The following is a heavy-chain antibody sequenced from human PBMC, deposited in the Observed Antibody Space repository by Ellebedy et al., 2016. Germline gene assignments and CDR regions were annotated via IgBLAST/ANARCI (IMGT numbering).Heavy chain of an antibody. V-gene: IGHV3-48*04. Sequence: GESLKISCAASGFIFSRYGMNWVRQAPGKGLEWISYISSSTTVIYYANSVEGRFTISRDTAENSLYLQMNSLRAEDTAIYYCATSQPWGGFMDSWGQGTLVTVSS. CDR3: ATSQPWGGFMDS. CDR2: ISSSTTVI. D-gene: IGHD3-16*01. J-gene: IGHJ4*02. CDR1: GFIFSRYG.